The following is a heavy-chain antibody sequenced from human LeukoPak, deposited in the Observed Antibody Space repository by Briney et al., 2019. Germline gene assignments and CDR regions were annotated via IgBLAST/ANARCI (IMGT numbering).Heavy chain of an antibody. CDR1: GFTFSSYS. CDR3: ARDPRVGATASFDY. CDR2: ISSSSSYI. Sequence: MSGGSLRLSCAASGFTFSSYSMNWVRQAPGKGLESVSSISSSSSYIYYADSVKGRFTISRDNAKNSLYLQMNSLRAEDTAVYYCARDPRVGATASFDYWGQGTLVTVSS. D-gene: IGHD1-26*01. V-gene: IGHV3-21*01. J-gene: IGHJ4*02.